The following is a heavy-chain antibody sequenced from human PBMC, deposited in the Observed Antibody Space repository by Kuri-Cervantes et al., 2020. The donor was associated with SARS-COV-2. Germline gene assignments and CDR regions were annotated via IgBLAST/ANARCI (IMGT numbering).Heavy chain of an antibody. CDR2: ISSSSSTI. CDR1: GFTFSSYS. CDR3: ARDCSSTSCYFGSAGDFDY. V-gene: IGHV3-48*01. D-gene: IGHD2-2*01. Sequence: GGSLRLSCAASGFTFSSYSMNWVRQAPGKGLEWVSYISSSSSTIYYADSVKGRFTISRDNAKNSLYLQMNSLRAEDTAVYYCARDCSSTSCYFGSAGDFDYWGQGTLVTVSS. J-gene: IGHJ4*02.